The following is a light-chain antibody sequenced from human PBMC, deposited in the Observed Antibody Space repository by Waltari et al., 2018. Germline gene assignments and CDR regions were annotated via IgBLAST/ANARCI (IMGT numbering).Light chain of an antibody. V-gene: IGKV2-28*01. J-gene: IGKJ2*01. CDR3: MQALQTSYT. Sequence: DIVMTQSPLSLPVTPGEPASISCRSSQSLLHSNGYNYLDWYLQKPGQSPQLLIYLGSNRDTGVPDRFSGSGSGTDFTLKVSRVEAEDVGVYYCMQALQTSYTFGQGTKLEIK. CDR1: QSLLHSNGYNY. CDR2: LGS.